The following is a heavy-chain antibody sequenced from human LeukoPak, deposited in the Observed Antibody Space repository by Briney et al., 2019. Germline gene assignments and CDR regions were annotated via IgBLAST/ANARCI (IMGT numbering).Heavy chain of an antibody. CDR2: IKSITDGETT. Sequence: GGSLRLSCAPSGFTLSNAWLSWVRQAPGKGLEWVGRIKSITDGETTDYAAPVKGRFTISRDDSKTTLYLQMNSLKTEDTAVYYCTTDTGGYLEAFDIWGQGTMVTVSS. V-gene: IGHV3-15*01. CDR3: TTDTGGYLEAFDI. J-gene: IGHJ3*02. CDR1: GFTLSNAW. D-gene: IGHD2-8*02.